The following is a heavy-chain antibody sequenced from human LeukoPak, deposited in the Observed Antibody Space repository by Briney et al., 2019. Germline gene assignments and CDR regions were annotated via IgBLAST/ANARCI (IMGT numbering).Heavy chain of an antibody. V-gene: IGHV4-31*03. Sequence: PSQTLSLACTVSGGSISSGGYYWSWIRQHPGKGLEWIGYIYYSGSTYYNPSLKSRVTISVDTSKNQFSLKLSSVTAADTAVYYCARARGYSYGFSLGEHGYGGNSPYYGMDVWGQGTTVTVSS. J-gene: IGHJ6*02. CDR3: ARARGYSYGFSLGEHGYGGNSPYYGMDV. CDR2: IYYSGST. CDR1: GGSISSGGYY. D-gene: IGHD5-18*01.